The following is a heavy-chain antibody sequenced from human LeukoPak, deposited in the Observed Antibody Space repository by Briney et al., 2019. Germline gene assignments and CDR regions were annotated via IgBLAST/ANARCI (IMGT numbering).Heavy chain of an antibody. CDR3: ARQDYDVLTGILNWFDP. CDR1: GGSISSYY. CDR2: IYHNGIT. Sequence: SETLSLTCTVSGGSISSYYWSWIRQPPGKGLEWIGSIYHNGITYYKPSLKSRLTISMDTSKNQFSVELNFVTVTDAAVYYCARQDYDVLTGILNWFDPWGQGTLVTVSS. V-gene: IGHV4-59*08. D-gene: IGHD3-9*01. J-gene: IGHJ5*02.